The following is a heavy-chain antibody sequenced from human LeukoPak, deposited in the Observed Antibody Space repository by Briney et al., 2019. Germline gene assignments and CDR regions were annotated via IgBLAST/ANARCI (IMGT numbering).Heavy chain of an antibody. J-gene: IGHJ5*02. CDR3: ARDYDSSGYYPASTWWFDP. Sequence: ASVKVSCKASGYTFTGYYMHWVRQAPGQGLEWMGWINPNSGGTNYAQKFQGRVTMTRDTSISTAYMELSRLRSDDTAVYYCARDYDSSGYYPASTWWFDPWGQGTLVTVSS. CDR2: INPNSGGT. V-gene: IGHV1-2*02. D-gene: IGHD3-22*01. CDR1: GYTFTGYY.